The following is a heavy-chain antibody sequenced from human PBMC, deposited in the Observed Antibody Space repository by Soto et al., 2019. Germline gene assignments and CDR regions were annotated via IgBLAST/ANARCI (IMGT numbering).Heavy chain of an antibody. CDR3: AHRSGRGRPDY. CDR1: AFSLSTYGVG. J-gene: IGHJ4*02. Sequence: QITLKESGPTLVKPTQTLTLTCTFSAFSLSTYGVGVGWIRQPPGKALEWLALIYWDDDKPYNPSLKSRLTXAXXTSSNQVVLTITNMDPLDTATYYCAHRSGRGRPDYWGQGTLVTVSS. V-gene: IGHV2-5*02. D-gene: IGHD3-10*01. CDR2: IYWDDDK.